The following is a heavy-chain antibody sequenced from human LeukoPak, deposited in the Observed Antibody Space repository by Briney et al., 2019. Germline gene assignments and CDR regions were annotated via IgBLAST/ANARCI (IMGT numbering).Heavy chain of an antibody. V-gene: IGHV1-8*03. CDR1: GYTFTSYD. J-gene: IGHJ5*02. CDR2: MNPNSGNT. CDR3: ARGADYYGSGSYYIPGLGFDP. D-gene: IGHD3-10*01. Sequence: ASVKVSCKASGYTFTSYDINWVRQATGQGLEWMGWMNPNSGNTGYAQKFQGRVTITTDTSTSTAYMELRSLISDDTDVYYCARGADYYGSGSYYIPGLGFDPWGQGTLVTVSS.